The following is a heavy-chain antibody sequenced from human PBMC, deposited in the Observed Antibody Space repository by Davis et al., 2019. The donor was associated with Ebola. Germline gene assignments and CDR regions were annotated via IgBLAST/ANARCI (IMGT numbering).Heavy chain of an antibody. Sequence: SETLSLTCTVSGVSISNHYWSWVRQPAGKGLEWIGRIYSSGNTYYNPSLKSRVTISLDTSKNQFSLKLRSVTAADTAVYFCARLSGLFSSSSGALYFDLWGRGTLVSVSS. CDR2: IYSSGNT. V-gene: IGHV4-4*07. CDR3: ARLSGLFSSSSGALYFDL. D-gene: IGHD6-6*01. CDR1: GVSISNHY. J-gene: IGHJ2*01.